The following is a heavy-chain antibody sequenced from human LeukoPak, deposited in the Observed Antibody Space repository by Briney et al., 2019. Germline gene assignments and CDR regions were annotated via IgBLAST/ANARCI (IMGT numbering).Heavy chain of an antibody. CDR1: GFTFSGFS. D-gene: IGHD2-15*01. Sequence: GGSLRLSCAASGFTFSGFSMNWVRQAPGKGLEWVSYISSSSTIYSADSVKGRFTISRDNAKNSLYLQLNSLRAEDTAVYYCARQGIVSLFDFWGQGTLVTVSS. J-gene: IGHJ4*02. V-gene: IGHV3-48*01. CDR3: ARQGIVSLFDF. CDR2: ISSSSTI.